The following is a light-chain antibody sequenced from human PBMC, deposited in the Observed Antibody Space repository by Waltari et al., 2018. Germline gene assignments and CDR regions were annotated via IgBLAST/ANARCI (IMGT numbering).Light chain of an antibody. CDR2: TAS. Sequence: DIQMTQSPSSVSASVGDRVTITCRASEGISNWLAWYQQKTGKAPKLLIYTASTLQDGVPSRFSGSGSGTDFTLTISNLQPEDFATYFCQQANRFPRTFGQGTRLEIK. CDR1: EGISNW. CDR3: QQANRFPRT. J-gene: IGKJ5*01. V-gene: IGKV1-12*01.